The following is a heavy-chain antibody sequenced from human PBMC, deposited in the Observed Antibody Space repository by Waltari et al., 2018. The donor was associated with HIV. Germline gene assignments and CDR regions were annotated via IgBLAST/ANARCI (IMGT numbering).Heavy chain of an antibody. J-gene: IGHJ4*02. CDR2: IKQDGSEK. V-gene: IGHV3-7*01. CDR3: ARRGARIVGAHPFDY. D-gene: IGHD1-26*01. Sequence: EVQLVESGGGLVQPGGSLRLSCAASGFTFSSYWMTWVRQAPGKGLEWWASIKQDGSEKYYVDSVKGRFTISRDNAKNSLYLQMNSLRAEDTAVYYCARRGARIVGAHPFDYWGQGTLVTVSS. CDR1: GFTFSSYW.